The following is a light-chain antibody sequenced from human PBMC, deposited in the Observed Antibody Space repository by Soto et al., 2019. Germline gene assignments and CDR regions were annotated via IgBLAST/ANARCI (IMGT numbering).Light chain of an antibody. Sequence: QSAQTQPASVSGSLGQSITISCTGSSSDVGTYYFVSWYQQHPGKVPKLMIYEGTKRPSGVSDRFSGSKSGNTASMTISGLQAEDEANYYCCSYAGNNIFVFGTGTKLTVL. J-gene: IGLJ1*01. V-gene: IGLV2-23*01. CDR2: EGT. CDR1: SSDVGTYYF. CDR3: CSYAGNNIFV.